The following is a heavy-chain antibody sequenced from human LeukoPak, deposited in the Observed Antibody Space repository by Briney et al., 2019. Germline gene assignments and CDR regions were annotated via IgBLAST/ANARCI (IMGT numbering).Heavy chain of an antibody. CDR3: AKGPVSAIVGVTTLDY. J-gene: IGHJ4*02. Sequence: GGSLRLSCAASGFTFSNYAMNWVRQAPGKGLEWVSLISGSTGSTYYADSVKGRFSISRDNSKNTVYLQMSSLRVEDTAVYYCAKGPVSAIVGVTTLDYWGQGTLVTVSS. CDR2: ISGSTGST. V-gene: IGHV3-23*01. CDR1: GFTFSNYA. D-gene: IGHD1-26*01.